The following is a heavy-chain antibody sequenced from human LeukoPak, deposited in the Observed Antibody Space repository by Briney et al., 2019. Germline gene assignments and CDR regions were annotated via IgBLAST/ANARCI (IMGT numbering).Heavy chain of an antibody. CDR1: GGSINDFC. CDR2: FYYRGNV. Sequence: SETLSLTCAVSGGSINDFCSIWVRQPPGKGLEWIGTFYYRGNVKYSPSLTSRASISVDTSRNQFFLNLRSATAADTAVYYCARVLRAPGYYYCYIDVWGKGTTVTVSS. J-gene: IGHJ6*03. CDR3: ARVLRAPGYYYCYIDV. V-gene: IGHV4-59*01.